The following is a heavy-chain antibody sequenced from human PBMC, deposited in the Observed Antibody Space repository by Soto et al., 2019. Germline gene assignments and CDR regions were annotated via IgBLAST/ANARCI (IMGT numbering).Heavy chain of an antibody. V-gene: IGHV1-8*01. CDR2: MNAKSGDT. Sequence: QAHLEQSGAEVKRPGASVKVSCKASGYTFSAFDINWLRQASGQGPEWMGWMNAKSGDTFFAQRFQGKFSMTWDTSLSTAYMEVGSLTSDDTAMYYCARGNPFNYAGFDVWGQGTTVAVSS. CDR3: ARGNPFNYAGFDV. D-gene: IGHD3-16*01. CDR1: GYTFSAFD. J-gene: IGHJ6*02.